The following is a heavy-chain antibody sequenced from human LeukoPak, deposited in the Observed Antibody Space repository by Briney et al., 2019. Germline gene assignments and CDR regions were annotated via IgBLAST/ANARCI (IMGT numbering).Heavy chain of an antibody. CDR3: ARHRSGWLQSSFDY. J-gene: IGHJ4*02. CDR1: GGSISSGSYY. D-gene: IGHD5-24*01. CDR2: IYYSGSN. Sequence: PSQTLSLTCTVSGGSISSGSYYWGWIRQPPGKGLEWIGSIYYSGSNFDNPALKSRVTISVDTSKNQFSLKLSSVTAADTAVYYCARHRSGWLQSSFDYWGQGTLVTVSS. V-gene: IGHV4-39*01.